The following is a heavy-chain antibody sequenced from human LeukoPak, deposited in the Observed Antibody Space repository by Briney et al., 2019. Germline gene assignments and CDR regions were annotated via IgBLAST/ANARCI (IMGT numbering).Heavy chain of an antibody. CDR2: ILYSGTT. D-gene: IGHD5-12*01. CDR3: ARMGGYSGYATH. Sequence: SETLSLTCTVSGGSISSYYWSWIRQPPGKGLEWIGYILYSGTTNSNPSLKSRVNILLDTSNNQISLKLTSVTAADTAVYFCARMGGYSGYATHWGQGILVTVSS. CDR1: GGSISSYY. J-gene: IGHJ4*02. V-gene: IGHV4-59*08.